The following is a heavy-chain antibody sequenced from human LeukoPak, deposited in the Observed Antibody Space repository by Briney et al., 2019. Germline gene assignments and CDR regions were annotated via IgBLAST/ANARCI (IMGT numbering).Heavy chain of an antibody. CDR3: AKDRRALYSIAAAGTFDY. CDR1: GFTFSSYG. D-gene: IGHD6-13*01. J-gene: IGHJ4*02. V-gene: IGHV3-30*18. CDR2: ISYDGSNK. Sequence: GRSLRLSCAASGFTFSSYGMHWVHQAPGKGLEWVAVISYDGSNKYYADSVKGRFTISRDNSKNTLYLQMNSLRAEDTAVYYCAKDRRALYSIAAAGTFDYWGQGTLVTVSS.